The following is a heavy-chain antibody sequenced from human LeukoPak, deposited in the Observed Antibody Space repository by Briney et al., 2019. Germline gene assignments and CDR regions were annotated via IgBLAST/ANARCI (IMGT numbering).Heavy chain of an antibody. D-gene: IGHD3-22*01. CDR1: GFTFSSYS. V-gene: IGHV3-7*01. Sequence: PGGSLRLSCAASGFTFSSYSMNWVRQAPGKGLEWVANIKQDGSEKYYVDSVKGRFTISRDNAKNSLYLQMNSLRAEDTAVYYCARDQPYYYDSSGYFDFDYWGQGTLVTVSS. CDR3: ARDQPYYYDSSGYFDFDY. J-gene: IGHJ4*02. CDR2: IKQDGSEK.